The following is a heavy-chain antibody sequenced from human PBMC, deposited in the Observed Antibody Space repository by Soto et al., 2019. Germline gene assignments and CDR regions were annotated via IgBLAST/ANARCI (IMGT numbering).Heavy chain of an antibody. J-gene: IGHJ5*02. CDR1: GYTFTNYG. Sequence: ASVKVSCKASGYTFTNYGISWVRQAPGQGLEWMGWINVYNGNTKYAQKVQGRVTMTTDTSTSTAYMELRSLRSDDTAVYYCARGVGSGSYYNQYNWFDPWGQGTLVTISS. CDR3: ARGVGSGSYYNQYNWFDP. V-gene: IGHV1-18*01. D-gene: IGHD3-10*01. CDR2: INVYNGNT.